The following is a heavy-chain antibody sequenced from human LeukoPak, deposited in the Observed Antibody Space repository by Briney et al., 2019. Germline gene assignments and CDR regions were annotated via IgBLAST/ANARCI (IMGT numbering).Heavy chain of an antibody. J-gene: IGHJ4*02. CDR3: ARLDIAARPFDY. Sequence: SETLSLTCAVYGGSFSGYYWSWIRQPPGKGLEWIGEINHSGSTNYNPSLKSRVTISVDTSKNQFSLKLSSVTAADTAVYYCARLDIAARPFDYWGQGTLVTVS. D-gene: IGHD6-6*01. CDR2: INHSGST. CDR1: GGSFSGYY. V-gene: IGHV4-34*01.